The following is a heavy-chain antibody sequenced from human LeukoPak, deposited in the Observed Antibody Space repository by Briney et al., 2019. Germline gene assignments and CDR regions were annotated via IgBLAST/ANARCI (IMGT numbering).Heavy chain of an antibody. CDR3: ARGLRGYYSDY. D-gene: IGHD3-22*01. CDR1: GGSLSSYY. V-gene: IGHV4-59*01. CDR2: IYYSGST. Sequence: SQTLSLTCTVSGGSLSSYYWSWIRPPPGEGQEWLGYIYYSGSTKYNPSLKSRVTISVDTSKNQFSLNLSSVTAADTAVYYCARGLRGYYSDYWGQGTLVTVSS. J-gene: IGHJ4*02.